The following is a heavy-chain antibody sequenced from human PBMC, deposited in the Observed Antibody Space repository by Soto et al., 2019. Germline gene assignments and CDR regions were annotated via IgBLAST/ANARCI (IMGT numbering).Heavy chain of an antibody. J-gene: IGHJ6*02. CDR1: GFTFSNHG. Sequence: QVQLVASGGGVVQPGRSLRLSCEASGFTFSNHGMHWVRQAPGKGLQWVASVWSDGSNRYYADSVKGRFTMSRDNSKKTLYLQMNNLRADDTAVYYCARDGSNKPGFYYGMDVWGQETTVSVSS. D-gene: IGHD4-4*01. V-gene: IGHV3-33*01. CDR2: VWSDGSNR. CDR3: ARDGSNKPGFYYGMDV.